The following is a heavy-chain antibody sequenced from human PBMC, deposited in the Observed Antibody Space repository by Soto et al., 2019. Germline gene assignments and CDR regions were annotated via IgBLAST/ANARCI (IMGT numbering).Heavy chain of an antibody. CDR3: AREFRYGDSFDY. CDR2: IIPIFGTA. Sequence: GASVKVSCKVSGGTVSSYAISWVRQAPGQGLEWMGGIIPIFGTANYAQKFQGRVTITADESTSTAYMELSSLRPEDTAVYYCAREFRYGDSFDYWGKGTLVTISS. J-gene: IGHJ4*02. V-gene: IGHV1-69*13. CDR1: GGTVSSYA. D-gene: IGHD4-17*01.